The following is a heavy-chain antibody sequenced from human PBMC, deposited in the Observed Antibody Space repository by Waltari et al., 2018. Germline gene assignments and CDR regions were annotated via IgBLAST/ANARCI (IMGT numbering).Heavy chain of an antibody. J-gene: IGHJ4*02. Sequence: EVPLVESGGGLIQPGGSLRLSCAAPGFTVVSHYLGWVVRAPGKGLEWVSVIYSGGYTYYADSVKGRFTISRDNSKNTLYLQMNSLRAEDTAVYYCARGSGYSGYDYSFDYWGQGTLVTVSS. D-gene: IGHD5-12*01. CDR1: GFTVVSHY. CDR3: ARGSGYSGYDYSFDY. V-gene: IGHV3-53*01. CDR2: IYSGGYT.